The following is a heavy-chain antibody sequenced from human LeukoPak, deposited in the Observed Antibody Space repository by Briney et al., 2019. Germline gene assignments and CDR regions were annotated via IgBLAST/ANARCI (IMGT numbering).Heavy chain of an antibody. CDR1: GFTFSIYN. J-gene: IGHJ4*02. V-gene: IGHV3-21*01. D-gene: IGHD4-17*01. CDR3: ARLTTTVTTPFDY. Sequence: GGSLRLSCAASGFTFSIYNMNWVRQAPGKGLEWVSSISSSSSYIYYANSVKGRFTISRDNAKNSLNLQMNCLRAEDTAVYYCARLTTTVTTPFDYWGQGTLVTVSS. CDR2: ISSSSSYI.